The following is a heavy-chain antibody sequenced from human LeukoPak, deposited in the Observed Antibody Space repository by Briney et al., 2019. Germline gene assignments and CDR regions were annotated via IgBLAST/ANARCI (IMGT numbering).Heavy chain of an antibody. CDR2: IYYSGTT. V-gene: IGHV4-39*01. J-gene: IGHJ4*02. D-gene: IGHD3-3*01. CDR1: GGSISSSSYS. Sequence: SETPSLTCTVSGGSISSSSYSWGWIRQPPGKGLEWIGSIYYSGTTYYNPSLKSRVPISVDTSKIQFSLKLSSVAATDTAVYFCARLRFDFWSGYTHPYFDYWGQGTLVTVSS. CDR3: ARLRFDFWSGYTHPYFDY.